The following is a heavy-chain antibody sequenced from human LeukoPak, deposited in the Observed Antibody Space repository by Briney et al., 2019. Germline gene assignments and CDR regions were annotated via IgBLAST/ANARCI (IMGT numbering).Heavy chain of an antibody. D-gene: IGHD2-15*01. CDR2: INWNGGST. CDR1: GFSFSSYN. CDR3: ARDRSTYCSGGSCYRKPLDY. J-gene: IGHJ4*02. Sequence: GGSLRLSCAASGFSFSSYNMNWVRQAPGKGLEWVSGINWNGGSTGYADSVKGRFTISRDNAKNSLYLQMNSLRAEDTALYYCARDRSTYCSGGSCYRKPLDYWGQGTLVTVSS. V-gene: IGHV3-20*04.